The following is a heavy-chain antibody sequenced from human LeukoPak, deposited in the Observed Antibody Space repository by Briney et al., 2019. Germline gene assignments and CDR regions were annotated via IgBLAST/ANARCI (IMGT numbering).Heavy chain of an antibody. J-gene: IGHJ4*02. V-gene: IGHV1-46*01. CDR2: INPSGGST. CDR1: GYTFTSYY. Sequence: ASVKVSCKASGYTFTSYYMHWVRQAPGQGLEWMGIINPSGGSTSYAQKFQGRATMTRDTSTSTVYMELSSLRSEDTAVYYCARARAGAGLDYWGQGTLVTVSS. CDR3: ARARAGAGLDY. D-gene: IGHD6-19*01.